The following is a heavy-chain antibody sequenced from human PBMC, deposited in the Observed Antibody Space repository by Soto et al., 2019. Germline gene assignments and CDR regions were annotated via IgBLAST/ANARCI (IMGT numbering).Heavy chain of an antibody. Sequence: QVQLVQSGAEVKKPGASVKVSCKASGYTFTSYYMHWVRQAPGQGLEWMGIINPSGGSTSYAQKFQGRVTMTRDTSTSTVYMELSSLRSEDTAVYYCARDLNSPDGYNPLGVDYWGQGTLVTVSS. V-gene: IGHV1-46*01. CDR3: ARDLNSPDGYNPLGVDY. J-gene: IGHJ4*02. CDR1: GYTFTSYY. D-gene: IGHD3-16*01. CDR2: INPSGGST.